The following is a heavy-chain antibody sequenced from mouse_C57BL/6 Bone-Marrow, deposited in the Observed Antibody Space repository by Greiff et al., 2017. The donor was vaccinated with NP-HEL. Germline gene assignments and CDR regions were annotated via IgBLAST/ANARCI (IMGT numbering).Heavy chain of an antibody. J-gene: IGHJ3*01. D-gene: IGHD2-3*01. CDR1: GYTFTSYW. CDR2: IHPNSGST. CDR3: AFDGYYERFAY. V-gene: IGHV1-64*01. Sequence: VQLQQPGAELVKPGASVKLSCKASGYTFTSYWMHWVKQRPGQGLEWIGMIHPNSGSTNYNEKFKSKATLTVDKSSSTAYMQLSSLTSEDAAVYYCAFDGYYERFAYWGQGTLVTVSA.